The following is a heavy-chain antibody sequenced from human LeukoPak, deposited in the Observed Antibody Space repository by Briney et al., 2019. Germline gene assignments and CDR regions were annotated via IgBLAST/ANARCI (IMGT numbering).Heavy chain of an antibody. CDR3: AKNRGLGYCSSTSCHHFDY. Sequence: PSETLSLTCTVSGGSISSYYWSWIRQPAGKGLEWIGRIYYSGSTYYNPSLKSRVTISVDTSKNQFSLKLSSVTAADTAVYYCAKNRGLGYCSSTSCHHFDYWGQGTLVTVSS. D-gene: IGHD2-2*01. CDR1: GGSISSYY. CDR2: IYYSGST. V-gene: IGHV4-4*07. J-gene: IGHJ4*02.